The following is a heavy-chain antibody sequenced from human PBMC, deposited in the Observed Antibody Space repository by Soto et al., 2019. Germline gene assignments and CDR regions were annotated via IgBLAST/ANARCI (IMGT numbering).Heavy chain of an antibody. J-gene: IGHJ4*02. CDR3: ARQAPLYRGPEGY. CDR1: GFTFSNYW. V-gene: IGHV3-74*01. D-gene: IGHD5-12*01. CDR2: INTDGSIT. Sequence: VQLVESGGGLVQPGGSLRISCAASGFTFSNYWMHWVRQAPGKGLVWVSRINTDGSITNYSDFLKGRFTISRDNTKNTLYLQMNSLGDDDTAVYYCARQAPLYRGPEGYWGQGPLVTVSS.